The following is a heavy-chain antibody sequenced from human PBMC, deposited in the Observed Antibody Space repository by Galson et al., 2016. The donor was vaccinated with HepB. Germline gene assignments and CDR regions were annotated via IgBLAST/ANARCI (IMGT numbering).Heavy chain of an antibody. CDR2: IFSGGST. D-gene: IGHD3-10*01. J-gene: IGHJ4*02. V-gene: IGHV3-53*01. Sequence: SLRLSCAASGFSVSSNYMSWVRQAPGKGLQWVSVIFSGGSTYYADSVKGRSTISRDNSKNTLHLQMNSLSAEDTAVYYCARRRGSGSHDYWGQGTLVPVSS. CDR1: GFSVSSNY. CDR3: ARRRGSGSHDY.